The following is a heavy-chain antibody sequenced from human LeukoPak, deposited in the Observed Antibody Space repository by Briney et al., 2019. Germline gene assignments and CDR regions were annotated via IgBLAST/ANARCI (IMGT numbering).Heavy chain of an antibody. CDR1: GFTFGDFA. CDR3: TRVPCGSYYRLDI. D-gene: IGHD1-26*01. J-gene: IGHJ3*02. CDR2: IRSKAYGGTT. Sequence: GGSLRLSCTASGFTFGDFALSWVRQAPGKGLEWVGFIRSKAYGGTTEYAASVKGRFTISRDDSKSIASLQMNSLKTEDTAVSYCTRVPCGSYYRLDIWGQGTMVTVSS. V-gene: IGHV3-49*04.